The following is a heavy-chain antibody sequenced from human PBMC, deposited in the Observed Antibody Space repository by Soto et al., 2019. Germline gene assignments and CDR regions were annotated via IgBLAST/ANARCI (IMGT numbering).Heavy chain of an antibody. J-gene: IGHJ4*02. CDR1: DFTFRNYW. CDR2: ISPDGGTT. D-gene: IGHD3-16*01. CDR3: FGGNGGPQ. V-gene: IGHV3-7*03. Sequence: EVQLVESGGDLVQPGGSLRLSCETSDFTFRNYWLNWVRQAPGKGLEWVANISPDGGTTNYVDSVKGRFTVSIDNVRNSVVLQRNSLRVEDTAVYFCFGGNGGPQWGQGALVTVSS.